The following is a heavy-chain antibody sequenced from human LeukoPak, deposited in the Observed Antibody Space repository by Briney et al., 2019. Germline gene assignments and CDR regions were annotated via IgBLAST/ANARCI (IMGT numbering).Heavy chain of an antibody. CDR2: IYPGDSDT. Sequence: GESLKISCQGSGYVFPSYWIGWVRQMPGKGLEWMGIIYPGDSDTRYSPSLQGQVTISADKSIATAYLQWSSLKASDTAMYYCARRAVYCTSITCTYFDYWGQGTLVTVSS. CDR1: GYVFPSYW. V-gene: IGHV5-51*01. J-gene: IGHJ4*02. D-gene: IGHD2-2*01. CDR3: ARRAVYCTSITCTYFDY.